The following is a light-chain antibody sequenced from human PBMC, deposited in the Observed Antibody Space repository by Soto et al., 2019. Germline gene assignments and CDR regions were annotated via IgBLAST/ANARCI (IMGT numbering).Light chain of an antibody. J-gene: IGLJ2*01. CDR1: SSDVGGYNF. CDR2: EVN. Sequence: QSALTQPPSASGSPGQSVTTSCTGTSSDVGGYNFVSWYQQHPGKAPKLMIFEVNKRPSGVPDRFSGSKSGNTASLTVSGLQAEDEADYYCSSYAGTNVVFGGGTKLTVL. V-gene: IGLV2-8*01. CDR3: SSYAGTNVV.